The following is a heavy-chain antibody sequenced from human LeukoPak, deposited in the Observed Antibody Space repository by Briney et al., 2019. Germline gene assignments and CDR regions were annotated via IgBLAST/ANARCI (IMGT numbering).Heavy chain of an antibody. D-gene: IGHD3-10*01. Sequence: ASVKVSCKASGYSFTGYYIHWVRQAPGQGLEWMGWINPYSADTNFAQKFQGRVTMTIDASTTTAYMELRSLRSDDTAVYYCARGSYYDYWGQGTLVTVSS. CDR2: INPYSADT. CDR3: ARGSYYDY. CDR1: GYSFTGYY. V-gene: IGHV1-2*02. J-gene: IGHJ4*02.